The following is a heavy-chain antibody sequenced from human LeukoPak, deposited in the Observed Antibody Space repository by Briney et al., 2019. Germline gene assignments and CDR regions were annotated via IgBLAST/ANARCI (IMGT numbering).Heavy chain of an antibody. CDR1: GGSISSYY. Sequence: SETLSLTCTVSGGSISSYYWTWIRQPPGKGLEWIGYIYYSGSTNYNPSLESRVTMSVDTSKNQFSLKLRSVTAADTAVYYCAREGKGSGWAFDYWGQGNLVTVSS. D-gene: IGHD6-19*01. J-gene: IGHJ4*02. V-gene: IGHV4-59*01. CDR3: AREGKGSGWAFDY. CDR2: IYYSGST.